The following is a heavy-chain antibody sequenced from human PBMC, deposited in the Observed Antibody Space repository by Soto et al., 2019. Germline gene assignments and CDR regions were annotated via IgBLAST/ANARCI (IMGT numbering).Heavy chain of an antibody. CDR3: VHPRSTVQIPPT. CDR2: SSSNGDST. D-gene: IGHD4-17*01. V-gene: IGHV3-64D*06. J-gene: IGHJ5*02. CDR1: GFTFSMFS. Sequence: VGSLRLSCSASGFTFSMFSMHWVRQAPGKVLKYVSGSSSNGDSTYYADSVNGRFTISRDNSKNTLYLQMSSLRAVDTAVYYCVHPRSTVQIPPTWGQGTLVTVSS.